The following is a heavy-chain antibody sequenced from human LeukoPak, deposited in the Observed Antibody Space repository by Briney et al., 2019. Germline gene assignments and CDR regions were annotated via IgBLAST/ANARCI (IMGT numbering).Heavy chain of an antibody. D-gene: IGHD3-10*01. CDR3: ARRDYYGSGSYL. CDR1: GGSISSYY. J-gene: IGHJ4*02. V-gene: IGHV4-59*01. CDR2: IYYSGST. Sequence: PSETLSLTCTVSGGSISSYYWSWIRQPPGKGLEWIGYIYYSGSTNYNPSLKSRVTISVDTSKNQFSLKLSSMTAADTAVYYCARRDYYGSGSYLWGQGTLVTVSS.